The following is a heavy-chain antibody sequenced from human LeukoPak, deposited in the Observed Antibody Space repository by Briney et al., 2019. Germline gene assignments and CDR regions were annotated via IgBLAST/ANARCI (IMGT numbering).Heavy chain of an antibody. J-gene: IGHJ3*02. D-gene: IGHD6-19*01. V-gene: IGHV4-4*07. CDR2: IYTSGST. Sequence: SETLSLTCTVSGGSLSNYYWSWLRQPAGKGLEWIGRIYTSGSTNYNPSLKSRVPMSVHTSKNQYSLKLSSVTAAYPAVYYCSSRPWDDACDIWPQETMVRVSS. CDR1: GGSLSNYY. CDR3: SSRPWDDACDI.